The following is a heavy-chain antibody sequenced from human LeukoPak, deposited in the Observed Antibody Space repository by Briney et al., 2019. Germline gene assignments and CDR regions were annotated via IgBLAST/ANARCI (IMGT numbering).Heavy chain of an antibody. D-gene: IGHD6-13*01. CDR3: ARGEAYSSTD. CDR1: GYTFTNYG. CDR2: ISAYNGHT. Sequence: GASVKVSCKASGYTFTNYGVTWVRQAPGQGLEWMGWISAYNGHTNYAQNLQGRVTMTTDTPTSTVYMELSSLRSEDTAVYYCARGEAYSSTDWGQGTLVTVSS. J-gene: IGHJ4*02. V-gene: IGHV1-18*01.